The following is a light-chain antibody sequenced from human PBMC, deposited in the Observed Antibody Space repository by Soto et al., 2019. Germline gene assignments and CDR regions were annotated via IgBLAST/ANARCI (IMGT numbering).Light chain of an antibody. CDR2: YDV. CDR3: QVWDGSTHHLV. V-gene: IGLV3-21*04. CDR1: KVGSKS. Sequence: SYELTQPPSVSVAPRRTAIITCGGSKVGSKSVHWYQQKPGQAPVLVIYYDVDRPSGIPERFSGSNSGDTATLTIASVEAGDEADYYCQVWDGSTHHLVFGGGTKVTVL. J-gene: IGLJ3*02.